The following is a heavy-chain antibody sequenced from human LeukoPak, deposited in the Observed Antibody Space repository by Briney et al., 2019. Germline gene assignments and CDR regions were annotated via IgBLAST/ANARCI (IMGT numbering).Heavy chain of an antibody. CDR3: ARVGADKYFQH. J-gene: IGHJ1*01. V-gene: IGHV1-46*01. CDR2: INPSGGST. CDR1: GYTFTSYY. Sequence: ASVKVSCKASGYTFTSYYMHWVRQAPGQGLEWMGIINPSGGSTSYAQKFQGRVTMTRDTSISTAYMELSRLRSDDTAVYYCARVGADKYFQHWGQGTLVTVSS. D-gene: IGHD1-26*01.